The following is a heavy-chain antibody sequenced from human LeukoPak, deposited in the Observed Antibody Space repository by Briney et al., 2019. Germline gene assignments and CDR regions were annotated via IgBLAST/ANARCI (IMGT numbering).Heavy chain of an antibody. CDR1: GYTFTNYG. Sequence: ASVKVSCKASGYTFTNYGISWVRQAPGQGLEWMGWISAYNGNTNYAQKLQGRVTMTTDTSTSTAYMELRSLRSDDTAVYYCARDRYYYDSSGYYLVDYWGQGTLVTVSS. V-gene: IGHV1-18*01. D-gene: IGHD3-22*01. J-gene: IGHJ4*02. CDR2: ISAYNGNT. CDR3: ARDRYYYDSSGYYLVDY.